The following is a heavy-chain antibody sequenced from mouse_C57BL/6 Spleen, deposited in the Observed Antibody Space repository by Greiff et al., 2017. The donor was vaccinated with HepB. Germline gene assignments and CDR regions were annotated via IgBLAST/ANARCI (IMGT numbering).Heavy chain of an antibody. V-gene: IGHV14-3*01. CDR1: GFNIKNTY. D-gene: IGHD2-1*01. Sequence: EVMLVESVAELVRPGASVKLSCTASGFNIKNTYMHWVKQRPEQGLEWIGRIDPANGNTKYAPKFQGKATITADTSSNTAYLQLSSLTSEDTAIYYCARSNNGNYVGGAMDYWGQGTSVTVSS. CDR3: ARSNNGNYVGGAMDY. J-gene: IGHJ4*01. CDR2: IDPANGNT.